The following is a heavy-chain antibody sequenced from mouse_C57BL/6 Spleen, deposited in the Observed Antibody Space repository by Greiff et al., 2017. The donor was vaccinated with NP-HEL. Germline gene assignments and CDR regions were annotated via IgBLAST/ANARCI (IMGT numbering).Heavy chain of an antibody. CDR1: GYTFTSYG. CDR2: IYPRSGNT. Sequence: QVQLQQSGAELARPGASVKLTCKASGYTFTSYGISWVKQRTGQGLEWIGEIYPRSGNTYYNEKFKGKTTLTADKYSSTAYMELRSLTSEDSAVYCCARSYGYEDAMDYWGQGTSVTVSS. J-gene: IGHJ4*01. D-gene: IGHD2-2*01. CDR3: ARSYGYEDAMDY. V-gene: IGHV1-81*01.